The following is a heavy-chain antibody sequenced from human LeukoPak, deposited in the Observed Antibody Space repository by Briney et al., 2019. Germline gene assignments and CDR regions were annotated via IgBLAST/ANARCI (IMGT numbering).Heavy chain of an antibody. J-gene: IGHJ4*02. D-gene: IGHD3-3*01. CDR2: ISAYNGNT. CDR3: ARGRITIFGVVTPHFDY. CDR1: GYTFTSYG. Sequence: ASVKVSCKASGYTFTSYGISWVRQAPGQGLEWMGWISAYNGNTNYAQKLQGRVTMTTDTSTSTAYMELRSPRSDDTAVYYCARGRITIFGVVTPHFDYWGQGTLVTVSS. V-gene: IGHV1-18*01.